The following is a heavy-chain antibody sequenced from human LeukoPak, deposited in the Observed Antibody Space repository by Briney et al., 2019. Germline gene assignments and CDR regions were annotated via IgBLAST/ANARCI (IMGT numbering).Heavy chain of an antibody. J-gene: IGHJ4*02. V-gene: IGHV4-34*01. CDR1: GGSFSGYY. CDR3: ARSTDSSGYYYVPLDY. D-gene: IGHD3-22*01. CDR2: INHSGST. Sequence: SETLSLTCAVYGGSFSGYYWSWIRQPPGKGLEWIGEINHSGSTNYNPSLKSRVTISVDTSKNQFSLKLSSVTAADTAAYYCARSTDSSGYYYVPLDYWGQGTLVTVSS.